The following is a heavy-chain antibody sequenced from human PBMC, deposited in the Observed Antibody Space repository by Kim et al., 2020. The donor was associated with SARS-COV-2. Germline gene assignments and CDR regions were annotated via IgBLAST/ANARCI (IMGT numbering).Heavy chain of an antibody. CDR3: ARSSLYCSSTSCYSGPGYGDYVDRSFDY. J-gene: IGHJ4*02. Sequence: ASVKVSCKASGYTFTSYYMHWVRQAPGQGLEWMGIINPSGGSTSYAQKFQGRVTMTRDTSTSTVYMELSSLRSEDTAVYYCARSSLYCSSTSCYSGPGYGDYVDRSFDYWGQGTLVTVSS. CDR1: GYTFTSYY. CDR2: INPSGGST. V-gene: IGHV1-46*01. D-gene: IGHD2-2*01.